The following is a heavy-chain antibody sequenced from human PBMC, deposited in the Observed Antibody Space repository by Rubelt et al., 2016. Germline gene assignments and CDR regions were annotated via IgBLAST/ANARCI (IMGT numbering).Heavy chain of an antibody. Sequence: TSYGISWVRQAPGQGLEWMGWISAYNGNTNYAQKLQGRVTMTTDTSTSTAYMELRSLRSDDTAVYYCARMATTTGWFDPWGQGTLVTVSS. CDR3: ARMATTTGWFDP. CDR1: TSYG. V-gene: IGHV1-18*01. CDR2: ISAYNGNT. J-gene: IGHJ5*02. D-gene: IGHD5-24*01.